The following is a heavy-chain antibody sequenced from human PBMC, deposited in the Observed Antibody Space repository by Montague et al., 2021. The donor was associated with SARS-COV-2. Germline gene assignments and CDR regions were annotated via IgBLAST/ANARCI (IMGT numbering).Heavy chain of an antibody. Sequence: SETLSLTCAVYGGSFSDYHWTWIRQSPGEGLEWIGQINYGGSTKYNPSLKSRVTISIDTSKNQFSLKLTSVTAPDTAVYYCARGAPGYWGQGTLVTVSS. CDR3: ARGAPGY. D-gene: IGHD1-1*01. CDR1: GGSFSDYH. V-gene: IGHV4-34*01. J-gene: IGHJ4*02. CDR2: INYGGST.